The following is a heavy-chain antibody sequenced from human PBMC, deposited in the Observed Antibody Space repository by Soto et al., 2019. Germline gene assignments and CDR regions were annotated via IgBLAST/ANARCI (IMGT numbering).Heavy chain of an antibody. CDR2: IIPIFGTA. J-gene: IGHJ4*02. CDR3: ARGGGIRYFDWPLDY. V-gene: IGHV1-69*13. CDR1: GGTFSSYA. Sequence: ASVKVSCKASGGTFSSYAISWVRQAPGQGLEWMGGIIPIFGTANYAQKFQGRVTITADESTSTAYMELSSLRSEDTAVYYCARGGGIRYFDWPLDYWGQGTLVTVSS. D-gene: IGHD3-9*01.